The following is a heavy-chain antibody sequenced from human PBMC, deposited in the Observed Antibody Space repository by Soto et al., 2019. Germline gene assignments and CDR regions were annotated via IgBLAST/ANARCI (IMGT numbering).Heavy chain of an antibody. CDR3: ARRDIVVVVAGRGDAFDI. V-gene: IGHV4-39*01. CDR1: GGSISSSSYY. D-gene: IGHD2-15*01. J-gene: IGHJ3*02. CDR2: IYYSGST. Sequence: QLQLQESGPGLVKPSETLSLTCTVSGGSISSSSYYWGWIRQPPGKGLEWIGSIYYSGSTYYNPSIKSRVTISVDTSKNQFSLKLSSVTAADTAVYYCARRDIVVVVAGRGDAFDIWGQGTMVTVSS.